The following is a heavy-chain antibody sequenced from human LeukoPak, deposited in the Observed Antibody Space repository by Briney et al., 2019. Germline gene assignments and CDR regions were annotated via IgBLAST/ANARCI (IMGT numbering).Heavy chain of an antibody. D-gene: IGHD1-26*01. CDR1: GGSIRSSYYY. J-gene: IGHJ6*02. CDR2: IYDSGST. CDR3: ARGWELPYYYYYGMDV. V-gene: IGHV4-39*01. Sequence: TASATLSLTCTVSGGSIRSSYYYWGWIRQPPGKGLEWIGSIYDSGSTYYNPSLKSRVTISVDTSKNQFSLKLNSVTAADTAVYYCARGWELPYYYYYGMDVWGQGTTVTVSS.